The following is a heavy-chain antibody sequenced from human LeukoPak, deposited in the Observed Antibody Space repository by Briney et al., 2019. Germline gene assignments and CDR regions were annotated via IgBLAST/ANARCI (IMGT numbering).Heavy chain of an antibody. CDR2: ISSSSSYI. CDR1: GFTFSSYS. V-gene: IGHV3-21*01. CDR3: ARERPTAGIPFDY. Sequence: PGGSLRLSCAASGFTFSSYSMNWVRQAPGKGLEWVSSISSSSSYIYYADSVKGRFTISRDNAKNSLYLQMNSLRAEDTAVYYCARERPTAGIPFDYGGQGTLVTVSS. D-gene: IGHD6-13*01. J-gene: IGHJ4*02.